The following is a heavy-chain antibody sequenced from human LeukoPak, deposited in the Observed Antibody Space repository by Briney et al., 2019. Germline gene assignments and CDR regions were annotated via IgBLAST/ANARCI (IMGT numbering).Heavy chain of an antibody. J-gene: IGHJ5*01. V-gene: IGHV4-30-4*08. D-gene: IGHD6-6*01. CDR3: ASLSYSSSSCWFDS. CDR2: IYYSGST. Sequence: PSETLSLTSTVSGGSISSGDYYWGWIRQPPGKGLEWIGYIYYSGSTYYNPSLKSRVTISVDTSKNQFSLKLSSVTAADTAVYYCASLSYSSSSCWFDSWGQGTLVTVSS. CDR1: GGSISSGDYY.